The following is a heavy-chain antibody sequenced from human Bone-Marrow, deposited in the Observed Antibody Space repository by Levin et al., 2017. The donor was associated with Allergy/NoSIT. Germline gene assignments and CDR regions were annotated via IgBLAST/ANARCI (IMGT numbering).Heavy chain of an antibody. V-gene: IGHV3-23*01. CDR3: AKGAGWVAGAVALI. J-gene: IGHJ4*02. CDR2: ISGSGTST. D-gene: IGHD6-19*01. CDR1: GFTFSSYA. Sequence: GASVKVSCAASGFTFSSYAMSWVRQAPGKGLDWVSAISGSGTSTYYADSVQGRFTISRDNSMTTLYLQMNSLRAEDTAVYYCAKGAGWVAGAVALIWGQGTLVTVSS.